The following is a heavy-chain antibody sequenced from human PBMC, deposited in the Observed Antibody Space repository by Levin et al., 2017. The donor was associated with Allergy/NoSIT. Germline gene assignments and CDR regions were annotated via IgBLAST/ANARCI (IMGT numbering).Heavy chain of an antibody. D-gene: IGHD3-22*01. CDR3: ARVFSHSSGYYKLEYCDY. V-gene: IGHV3-11*01. CDR1: GFTFSDYY. J-gene: IGHJ4*02. Sequence: PGGSLRLSCAASGFTFSDYYMSWIRQAPGKGLEWVSYISSGGSTIYYGDSVKGRFTISRDNAKNSLYLQMNSLRAEDTAVYYCARVFSHSSGYYKLEYCDYWGQGTLVTVSS. CDR2: ISSGGSTI.